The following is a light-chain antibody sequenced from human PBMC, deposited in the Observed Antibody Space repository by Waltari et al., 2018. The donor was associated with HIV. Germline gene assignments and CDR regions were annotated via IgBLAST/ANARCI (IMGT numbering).Light chain of an antibody. CDR3: QQYYSSPFT. CDR2: WAS. V-gene: IGKV4-1*01. Sequence: ERATINCKSSQSVLYRSNNKNHLAWYQQKPGQPPKLLIYWASTREFGVPDRFSGSGSGTDFTLTISSLQAEDVAVYYCQQYYSSPFTFGGGTRVEIK. J-gene: IGKJ4*01. CDR1: QSVLYRSNNKNH.